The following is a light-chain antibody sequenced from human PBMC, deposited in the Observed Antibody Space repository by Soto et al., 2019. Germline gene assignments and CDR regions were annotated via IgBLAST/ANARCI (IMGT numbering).Light chain of an antibody. CDR2: DVN. CDR3: SSYTGSSTLYV. CDR1: SSDVGGCNY. Sequence: LTQPASVSGSPGQSITISCTGTSSDVGGCNYVSWYQQHPGKAPKLMIYDVNNRPSGVSNRFSGSKSGNTASLTIAGLQAEDEADYYCSSYTGSSTLYVFGSGTKVTVL. V-gene: IGLV2-14*01. J-gene: IGLJ1*01.